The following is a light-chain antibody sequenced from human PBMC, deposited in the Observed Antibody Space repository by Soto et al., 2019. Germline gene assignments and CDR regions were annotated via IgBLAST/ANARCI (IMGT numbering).Light chain of an antibody. CDR1: SSDVGSYNV. J-gene: IGLJ3*02. CDR2: EVT. Sequence: QSVLTQPASVSGSPGQSINISCTGTSSDVGSYNVVSWYQQHPGKAPKLMIYEVTKRPSGISNRFSGSKSGNTASLTISGLQAEDEADYYCCSYGSSNILVFGGGTKVTVL. V-gene: IGLV2-23*02. CDR3: CSYGSSNILV.